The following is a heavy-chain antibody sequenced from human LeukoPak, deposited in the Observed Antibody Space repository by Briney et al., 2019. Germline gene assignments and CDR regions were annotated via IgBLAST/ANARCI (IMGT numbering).Heavy chain of an antibody. D-gene: IGHD3-9*01. V-gene: IGHV1-18*01. J-gene: IGHJ4*02. CDR3: ARLYYDILTGPSGGDY. Sequence: ASVKVSFKASGYTFTSYGISWVRQAPGQGLEWMGWISAYNGNTNYAQKLQGRVTMTTDTSTSTAYMELRSLRSDDTAVYYCARLYYDILTGPSGGDYWGQGTLVTVSS. CDR2: ISAYNGNT. CDR1: GYTFTSYG.